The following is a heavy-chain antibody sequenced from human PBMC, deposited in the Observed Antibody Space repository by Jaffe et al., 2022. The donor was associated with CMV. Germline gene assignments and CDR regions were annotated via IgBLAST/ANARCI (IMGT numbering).Heavy chain of an antibody. D-gene: IGHD6-6*01. CDR3: ARDLRYGTSSGGYCFDY. V-gene: IGHV3-11*06. J-gene: IGHJ4*02. CDR2: ISSSSSYT. Sequence: QVQLVESGGGLVKPGGSLRLSCAASGFTFSDYYMSWIRQAPGKGLEWVSYISSSSSYTNYADSVKGRFTISRDNAKNSLYLQMNSLRAEDTAVYYCARDLRYGTSSGGYCFDYWGQGTLVTVSS. CDR1: GFTFSDYY.